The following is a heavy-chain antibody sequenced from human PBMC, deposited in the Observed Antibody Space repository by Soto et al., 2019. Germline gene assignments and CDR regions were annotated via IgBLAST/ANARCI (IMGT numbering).Heavy chain of an antibody. J-gene: IGHJ5*02. CDR1: GYTFTSYA. V-gene: IGHV1-3*01. D-gene: IGHD2-2*01. CDR3: ARDSAVPAATYWFDP. CDR2: INAGNGNT. Sequence: ASVKVSCKASGYTFTSYAMHWVRQAPGQRLEWMGWINAGNGNTKYSQKFQGRVTITRDTSASTAYMELSSLRSEDTAVYYCARDSAVPAATYWFDPWGQGTLVTVSS.